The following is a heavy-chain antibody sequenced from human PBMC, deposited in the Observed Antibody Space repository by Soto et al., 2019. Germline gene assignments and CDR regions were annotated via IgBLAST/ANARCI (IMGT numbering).Heavy chain of an antibody. Sequence: PGGSLRLSCAASGFTFSSYGMLWVRQAPGKGLEWVAVISYDGSNKYYADSVKGRFTISRDNSKNTLYLQMNSLRAEDTAVYYCAIDYYDSRGYYYQVAWPEDYWGHGCLVTVSS. D-gene: IGHD3-22*01. CDR3: AIDYYDSRGYYYQVAWPEDY. CDR2: ISYDGSNK. V-gene: IGHV3-30*03. CDR1: GFTFSSYG. J-gene: IGHJ4*01.